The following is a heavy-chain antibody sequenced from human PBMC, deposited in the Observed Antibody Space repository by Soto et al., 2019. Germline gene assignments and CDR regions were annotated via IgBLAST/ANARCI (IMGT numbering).Heavy chain of an antibody. V-gene: IGHV3-33*01. Sequence: GGSLRLSCAASGFTFSSYGMHWVRQAPGKGLEWVAVIWYDGSNKYYADSVKGRFTISRDNSKNTLYLQMNSLRAEDTAVYYCARAPSTNSSGRPNYGMDVWGQGTTVTVSS. D-gene: IGHD6-19*01. J-gene: IGHJ6*02. CDR1: GFTFSSYG. CDR2: IWYDGSNK. CDR3: ARAPSTNSSGRPNYGMDV.